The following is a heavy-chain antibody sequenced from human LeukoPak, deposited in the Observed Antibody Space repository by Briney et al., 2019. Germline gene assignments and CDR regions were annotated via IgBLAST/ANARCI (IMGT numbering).Heavy chain of an antibody. Sequence: PGGSLRLSCVVSGFTFSSYWMSWVRQAPGKGLEWVANIKQDGSEKYYVDSVKGRFTISRDNAESSLYLQMNSLRAEDTAVYYCARSICSSTSCYWKWIDYWGQGTLVTVSS. CDR3: ARSICSSTSCYWKWIDY. D-gene: IGHD2-2*01. J-gene: IGHJ4*02. CDR2: IKQDGSEK. CDR1: GFTFSSYW. V-gene: IGHV3-7*01.